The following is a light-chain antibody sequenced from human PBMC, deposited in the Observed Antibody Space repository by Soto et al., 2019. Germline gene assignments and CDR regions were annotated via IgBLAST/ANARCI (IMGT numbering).Light chain of an antibody. CDR3: SSYTTTNTPYV. CDR1: SFNIGNNG. V-gene: IGLV1-36*01. CDR2: FDD. Sequence: QSVLTQPPSVSAAPRQRVTISCSGTSFNIGNNGVNWYQQLPGKAPKLLVYFDDLQPSGVSDRFSGSKSGTSASLAITGLRSEDEADYYCSSYTTTNTPYVFGSGTKLTVL. J-gene: IGLJ1*01.